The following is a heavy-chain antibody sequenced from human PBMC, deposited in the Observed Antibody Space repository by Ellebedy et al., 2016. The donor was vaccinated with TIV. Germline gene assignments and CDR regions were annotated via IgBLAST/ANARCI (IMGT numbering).Heavy chain of an antibody. CDR1: GFTFSSFW. V-gene: IGHV3-7*04. Sequence: GGSLRLSXAASGFTFSSFWMTWFRQVPGKGLEWVASIDRDGAAKYYVASVEGRFTISRDNAKNSLYLQMNSLRADDTSVYYCARDKGPNTFDVWGLGTKLTVSS. CDR2: IDRDGAAK. J-gene: IGHJ3*01. CDR3: ARDKGPNTFDV.